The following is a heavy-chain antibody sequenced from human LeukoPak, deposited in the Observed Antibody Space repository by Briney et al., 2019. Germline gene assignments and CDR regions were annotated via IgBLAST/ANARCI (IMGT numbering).Heavy chain of an antibody. CDR1: GFTFSSYG. D-gene: IGHD5-24*01. Sequence: GGSLRLSCAASGFTFSSYGKSWVRNAPGKGLDWVSAVTSCCSSNYADSLTGRFTISRESSKNTLYLQMNTLTVEDAALYYFSRGQDTHNSLYFDYWGQGAMVTVSS. V-gene: IGHV3-23*01. J-gene: IGHJ4*02. CDR3: SRGQDTHNSLYFDY. CDR2: VTSCCSS.